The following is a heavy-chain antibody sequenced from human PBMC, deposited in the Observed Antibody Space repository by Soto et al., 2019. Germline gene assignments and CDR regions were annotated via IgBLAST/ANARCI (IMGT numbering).Heavy chain of an antibody. D-gene: IGHD6-13*01. V-gene: IGHV4-59*01. CDR2: VYNSGST. J-gene: IGHJ4*02. CDR3: ARYRREAVAGYTLDN. CDR1: GGSISSNY. Sequence: ETLSLTCTVSGGSISSNYWTWIRQPPGKGPEWIGYVYNSGSTNYNPSLKSRVTISEDTSKSQFSLKVNSMTAADTAVYYCARYRREAVAGYTLDNWGQGILVTVSS.